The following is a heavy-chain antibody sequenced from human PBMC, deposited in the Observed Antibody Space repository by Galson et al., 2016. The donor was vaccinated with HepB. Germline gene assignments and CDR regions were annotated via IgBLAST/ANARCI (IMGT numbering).Heavy chain of an antibody. Sequence: SLRLSCAASGSTFSINSMSWVRQAPGKGLEWIAAIASSSSYIYYRDSVKGRFTISRDNAKNSLYLRMDSLRAEDTAVYYCATGGWMAASHFWGQGTLVTVSS. D-gene: IGHD5-24*01. V-gene: IGHV3-21*01. CDR2: IASSSSYI. J-gene: IGHJ4*02. CDR1: GSTFSINS. CDR3: ATGGWMAASHF.